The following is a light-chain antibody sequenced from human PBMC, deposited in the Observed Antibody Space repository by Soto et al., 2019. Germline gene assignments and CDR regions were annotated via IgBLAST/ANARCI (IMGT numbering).Light chain of an antibody. CDR1: SSNVGSYKL. V-gene: IGLV2-23*02. J-gene: IGLJ1*01. CDR2: EVN. CDR3: CSSGGSPTYV. Sequence: QSVLTQPASVSGSPGQSITISCTGTSSNVGSYKLVSWYQQHPGKAPKLMIFEVNKRPSGVSNRFSGSKSGNTASLTISGLKVEDEADYYCCSSGGSPTYVFGTGTKLXLL.